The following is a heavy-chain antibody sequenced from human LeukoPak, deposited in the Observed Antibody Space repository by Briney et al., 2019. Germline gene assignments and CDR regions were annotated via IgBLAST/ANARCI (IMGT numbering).Heavy chain of an antibody. D-gene: IGHD3-9*01. CDR1: GIPFSTYT. V-gene: IGHV3-21*01. J-gene: IGHJ4*02. CDR3: VREDILTGYFFFDY. CDR2: ISSSSTYK. Sequence: GSLRLSFAASGIPFSTYTMNWVRPAPGKGLEWVSSISSSSTYKYYADTLKGRFTVSRDNAKNSLYLQMNSLRAEDTAVYYCVREDILTGYFFFDYWGQGTLVTVSS.